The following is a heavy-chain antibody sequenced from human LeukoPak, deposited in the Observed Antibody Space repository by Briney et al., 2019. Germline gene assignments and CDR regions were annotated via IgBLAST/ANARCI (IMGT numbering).Heavy chain of an antibody. D-gene: IGHD1-26*01. Sequence: PSETLSLTCTVSAGSISTYYWSWIRQSPGKGLEWIGYIYYKGTTKYNPSLKSRVTISVDTSKNQFSLNLTSVTAADAAIYYCARGDTFFDYWGQGTLVTVPS. CDR2: IYYKGTT. CDR3: ARGDTFFDY. J-gene: IGHJ4*02. V-gene: IGHV4-59*01. CDR1: AGSISTYY.